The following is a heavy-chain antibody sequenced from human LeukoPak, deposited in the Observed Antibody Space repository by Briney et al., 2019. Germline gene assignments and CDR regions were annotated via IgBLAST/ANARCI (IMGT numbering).Heavy chain of an antibody. CDR3: ARVTTGLDYDFWSGDDFDY. V-gene: IGHV3-30*03. J-gene: IGHJ4*02. Sequence: GGSLRLSCAASGFTFSSYGMHWVRQAPGKGLEWVAVISYDGSNKYYADSVKGRFTISRDNSKNTLYLQMNSLRSDDTAVYYCARVTTGLDYDFWSGDDFDYWGQGTLVTVSS. CDR2: ISYDGSNK. D-gene: IGHD3-3*01. CDR1: GFTFSSYG.